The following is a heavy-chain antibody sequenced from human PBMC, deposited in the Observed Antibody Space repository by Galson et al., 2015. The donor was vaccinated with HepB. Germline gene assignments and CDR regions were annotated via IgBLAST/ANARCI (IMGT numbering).Heavy chain of an antibody. CDR3: AKGDYYDSSGYVDY. J-gene: IGHJ4*02. CDR1: GFTFSSYG. V-gene: IGHV3-30*18. Sequence: SLRLSCAASGFTFSSYGMHWVRQAPGKGLEWVAVISYDGSNKYYADSVKGRFTISRDNSKNTLYLQMNSLRAEDTAVYYCAKGDYYDSSGYVDYWGQGTLVTVSS. CDR2: ISYDGSNK. D-gene: IGHD3-22*01.